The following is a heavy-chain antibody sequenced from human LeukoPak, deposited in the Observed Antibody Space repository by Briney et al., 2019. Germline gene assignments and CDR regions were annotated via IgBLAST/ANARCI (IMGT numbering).Heavy chain of an antibody. CDR2: IYYSGST. Sequence: SETLSLTCTVSGGSISCSSYYWGWIRQPPGKGLEWIGSIYYSGSTYYNPSLKSRVTISVDTSKNQFSLKLSSVTAADTAVYYCARWGRYGSGSYFYWGKGTTVTISS. J-gene: IGHJ6*04. D-gene: IGHD3-10*01. V-gene: IGHV4-39*01. CDR3: ARWGRYGSGSYFY. CDR1: GGSISCSSYY.